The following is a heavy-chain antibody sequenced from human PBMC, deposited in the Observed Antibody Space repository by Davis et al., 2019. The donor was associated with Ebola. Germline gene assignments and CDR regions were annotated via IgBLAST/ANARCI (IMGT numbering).Heavy chain of an antibody. CDR1: GGTFSSYT. J-gene: IGHJ6*02. CDR2: IIYIFGAP. V-gene: IGHV1-69*06. D-gene: IGHD3-22*01. CDR3: ATASSDYHYYYAMDV. Sequence: AASVKVSCKASGGTFSSYTVSWVRQAPGQGLEWMGGIIYIFGAPNYAQKFQGRVTITADKSTSTAYLELGSLRSEDTAVYYCATASSDYHYYYAMDVWGQGTTVTVSS.